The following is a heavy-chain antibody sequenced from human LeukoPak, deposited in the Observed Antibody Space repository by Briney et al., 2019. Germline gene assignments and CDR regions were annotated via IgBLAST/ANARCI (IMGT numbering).Heavy chain of an antibody. D-gene: IGHD3-22*01. CDR2: FYSGGST. CDR3: ARYYYDSSGYPYYFDY. J-gene: IGHJ4*02. CDR1: GFIVSSNY. V-gene: IGHV3-53*01. Sequence: PGGSLRLSCAASGFIVSSNYMSWVRQAPGKGLEWVLVFYSGGSTYSADSVKGRFTISRDNSKNTLYLQMNSLRAEDTAVYYCARYYYDSSGYPYYFDYWGQGTLVTVSS.